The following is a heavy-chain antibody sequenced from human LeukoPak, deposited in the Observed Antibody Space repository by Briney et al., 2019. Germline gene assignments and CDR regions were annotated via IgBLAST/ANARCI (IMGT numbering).Heavy chain of an antibody. D-gene: IGHD1-1*01. CDR2: IIPILGIA. Sequence: SVKVSCKASGGTFSSYAISWVRQAPGQGLEWKGRIIPILGIANYAQKFQGRVTITADKSTSTAYMELSSLRSEDTAVYYCAREWERGLDYWGQGTLVTVSS. CDR1: GGTFSSYA. V-gene: IGHV1-69*04. CDR3: AREWERGLDY. J-gene: IGHJ4*02.